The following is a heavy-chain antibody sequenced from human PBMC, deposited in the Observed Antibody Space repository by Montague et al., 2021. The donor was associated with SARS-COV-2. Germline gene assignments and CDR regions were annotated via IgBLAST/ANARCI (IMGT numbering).Heavy chain of an antibody. V-gene: IGHV3-9*01. CDR2: LCWDGSGI. J-gene: IGHJ3*01. CDR1: GFSFDDHA. Sequence: SLRLSCAGSGFSFDDHAMHWVRQASGRGLEWVSGLCWDGSGIRYADSVKGRFTISRDNAKNSLFLQMNTLRPEDTALYHCVRDDAFDVWGQGTMVTVSS. CDR3: VRDDAFDV.